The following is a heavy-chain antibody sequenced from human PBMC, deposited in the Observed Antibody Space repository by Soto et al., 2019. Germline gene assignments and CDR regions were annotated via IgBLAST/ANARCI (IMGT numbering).Heavy chain of an antibody. CDR2: IYPSGNT. Sequence: PSETLSLTCSVSGGSINTYYWSWIRQPPGKELEWIGYIYPSGNTHYNPSLKSRVTISVDTSNNQFSLRLSSVTAADTAVYFCARDRGPTSYFDYWGQGALVTAPQ. CDR3: ARDRGPTSYFDY. D-gene: IGHD3-10*01. CDR1: GGSINTYY. J-gene: IGHJ4*02. V-gene: IGHV4-59*01.